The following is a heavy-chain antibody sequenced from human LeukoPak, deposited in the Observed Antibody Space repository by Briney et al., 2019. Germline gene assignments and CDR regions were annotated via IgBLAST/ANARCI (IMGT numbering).Heavy chain of an antibody. CDR1: GFTFSKYA. Sequence: GGSLRLSCAASGFTFSKYAMYWVRQAPGKGLEWVSIIYSGGSTYYADSVKGRFTISRDNSKNTLYLQMNSLRAEDTAVYYCARDLGKHWGQGTLVTVSS. D-gene: IGHD3-10*01. V-gene: IGHV3-53*01. J-gene: IGHJ1*01. CDR2: IYSGGST. CDR3: ARDLGKH.